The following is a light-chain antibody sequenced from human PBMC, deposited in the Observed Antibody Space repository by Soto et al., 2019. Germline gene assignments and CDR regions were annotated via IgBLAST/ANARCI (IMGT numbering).Light chain of an antibody. CDR2: EVS. Sequence: QSALTQPASVSGSPGQSITISCTGTSSDVGSYNVVSWYQQHPGKAPKLLIYEVSKWPSGVSDRFSGSKSGNTASLTISGLQAEDEADYHCCSYAGSSSAYVFGTGTKLTVL. CDR1: SSDVGSYNV. J-gene: IGLJ1*01. CDR3: CSYAGSSSAYV. V-gene: IGLV2-23*02.